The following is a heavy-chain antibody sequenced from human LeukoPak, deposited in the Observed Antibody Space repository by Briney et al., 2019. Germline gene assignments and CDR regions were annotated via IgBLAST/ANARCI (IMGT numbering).Heavy chain of an antibody. V-gene: IGHV4-59*01. D-gene: IGHD3-9*01. CDR1: GDSINSSY. Sequence: PSETLSLTCTASGDSINSSYWSWRRQPPRNGQEWIGNNYYSASTNYNPSLKSRVTISIDTSKNQFSLNLSSVTAADTAVYYCAGGVRVYDILTGYSPDYYFDYWGQGALVTVSS. CDR3: AGGVRVYDILTGYSPDYYFDY. J-gene: IGHJ4*02. CDR2: NYYSAST.